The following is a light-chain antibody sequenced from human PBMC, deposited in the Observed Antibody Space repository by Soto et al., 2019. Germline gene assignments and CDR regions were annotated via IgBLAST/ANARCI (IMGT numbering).Light chain of an antibody. CDR3: LQDYTYPRT. J-gene: IGKJ1*01. CDR1: QGIRND. Sequence: AIQMTQSPSSLSASVGDRVNITCRASQGIRNDLAWYQQRPGAAPKILIFASSNLQTGVPSRFRGSGSGTDFTLTISSLLPDDFATYYCLQDYTYPRTFGQGTKVEI. CDR2: ASS. V-gene: IGKV1-6*01.